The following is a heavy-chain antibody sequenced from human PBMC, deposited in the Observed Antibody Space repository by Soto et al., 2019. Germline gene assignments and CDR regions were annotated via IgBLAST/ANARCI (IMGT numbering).Heavy chain of an antibody. V-gene: IGHV3-30*18. CDR3: AKDSAYDNDGMDV. CDR2: ISYDGSNK. J-gene: IGHJ6*02. CDR1: GFTFSSYG. Sequence: GSLRLSCAASGFTFSSYGMHWVRQAPGKGLEWVAVISYDGSNKYYADSVKGRFTISRDNSKNTLYLQMNSLRAEDTAVYYCAKDSAYDNDGMDVWGQGTTVTVSS. D-gene: IGHD3-16*01.